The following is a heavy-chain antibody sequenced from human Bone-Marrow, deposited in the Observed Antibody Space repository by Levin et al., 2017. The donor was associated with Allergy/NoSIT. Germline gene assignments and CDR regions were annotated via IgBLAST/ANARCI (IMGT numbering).Heavy chain of an antibody. V-gene: IGHV4-31*03. CDR2: IYYSGST. CDR1: GGSISSGGYY. J-gene: IGHJ4*02. D-gene: IGHD4-17*01. CDR3: AREGYGDYDPYYFDY. Sequence: SETLSLTCTVSGGSISSGGYYWSWIRQHPGKGLEWIGYIYYSGSTYYNPSLKSRVTISVDTSKNQFSLKLSSVTAADTAVYYCAREGYGDYDPYYFDYWGQGTLVTVSS.